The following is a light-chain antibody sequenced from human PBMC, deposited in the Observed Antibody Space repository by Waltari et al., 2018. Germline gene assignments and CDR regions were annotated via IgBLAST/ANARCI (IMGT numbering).Light chain of an antibody. CDR2: SAS. Sequence: DIQLTQSPSSVSASVGDRLTIPCRASQGINNWLGWYQQKPGKAPNLLISSASSLQSGVPSRFSGSGSGTHFTLTISSLQPEDFATYYCQHTHSFPHSFGQGTKVQMK. J-gene: IGKJ2*03. CDR3: QHTHSFPHS. CDR1: QGINNW. V-gene: IGKV1-12*01.